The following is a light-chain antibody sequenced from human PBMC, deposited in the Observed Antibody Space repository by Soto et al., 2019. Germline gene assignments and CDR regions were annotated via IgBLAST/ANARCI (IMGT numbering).Light chain of an antibody. J-gene: IGLJ2*01. CDR3: SSYAGSNNWRV. CDR2: EVS. Sequence: QSALTQPPSASGSPGQSVTISCTGTSSDVGAYNYVSWYQQHPGKAPKLMIYEVSKRPSGVPDRFSGSKSGNTASLTVSGLQAEDEADYYCSSYAGSNNWRVFGGGTKLTVL. CDR1: SSDVGAYNY. V-gene: IGLV2-8*01.